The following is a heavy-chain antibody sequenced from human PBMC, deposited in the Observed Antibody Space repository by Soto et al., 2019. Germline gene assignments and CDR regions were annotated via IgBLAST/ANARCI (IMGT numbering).Heavy chain of an antibody. V-gene: IGHV3-23*01. CDR3: AKASIYSSGWYDQNSPDAFDI. J-gene: IGHJ3*02. CDR2: ISGSGGST. Sequence: GGSLRLSCAASGFTFSSYAMSWVRQAPGKGLEWVSAISGSGGSTYYADSVKGRFTISRDNSKNTLYLQMNSLRAEDTAVYYCAKASIYSSGWYDQNSPDAFDIWGQGTMVTVSS. D-gene: IGHD6-19*01. CDR1: GFTFSSYA.